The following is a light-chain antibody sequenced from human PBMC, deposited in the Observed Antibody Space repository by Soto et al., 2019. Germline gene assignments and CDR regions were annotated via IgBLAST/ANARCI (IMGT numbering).Light chain of an antibody. CDR1: SGHSTYT. V-gene: IGLV4-69*01. CDR2: LKNDGSH. CDR3: QTWDTGIQV. Sequence: QLVLTQSPSASASPGASVKLTCTLSSGHSTYTIAWHQQPPGKGPRYLMRLKNDGSHTKGDGIPDRFSGSSFGAERYLTISSLHSEDEADDYCQTWDTGIQVFGAGTKLTVL. J-gene: IGLJ2*01.